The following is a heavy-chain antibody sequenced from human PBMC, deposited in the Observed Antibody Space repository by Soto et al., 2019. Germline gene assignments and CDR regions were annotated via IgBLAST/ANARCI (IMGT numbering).Heavy chain of an antibody. CDR3: ARHPERIAEIGWFDP. Sequence: EVQLVESGGGLVQPGGSLRLSCAASGFTFSSYSMNWVRQAPGKGLEWVSYISSSSSTIYYADPVKGRFTISRDNAKNSLYLQINSLRAEDTAVYYCARHPERIAEIGWFDPWGQGTLVTVSS. J-gene: IGHJ5*02. V-gene: IGHV3-48*01. CDR1: GFTFSSYS. D-gene: IGHD6-13*01. CDR2: ISSSSSTI.